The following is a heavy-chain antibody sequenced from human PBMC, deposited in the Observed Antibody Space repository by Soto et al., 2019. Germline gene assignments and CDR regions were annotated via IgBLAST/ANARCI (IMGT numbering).Heavy chain of an antibody. CDR3: ARIDNSGSYYVYYYGMDV. CDR1: GGTFSSYA. V-gene: IGHV1-69*13. D-gene: IGHD1-26*01. J-gene: IGHJ6*02. Sequence: ASVKVSCKASGGTFSSYAISWVRQAPGQGLEWMGGIIPIFGTANYAQKFQGRVTITADESTSTAYMELSSLRSEDTAVYYCARIDNSGSYYVYYYGMDVWGQGTTVTVSS. CDR2: IIPIFGTA.